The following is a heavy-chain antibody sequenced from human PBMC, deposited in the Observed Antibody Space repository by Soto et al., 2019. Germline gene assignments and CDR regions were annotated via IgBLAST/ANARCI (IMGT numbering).Heavy chain of an antibody. D-gene: IGHD6-19*01. Sequence: QVQLKESGTGLVKPSETLSLTCSVSGGSINNYYWSWIRQSAGKGLEWIGRISTSGLTNYNPLLKSRNTLSVDPSKNPFSPKPSAVAAADTAVYYCAGAVAGTGDFDRWGQGTLLTVSS. CDR1: GGSINNYY. J-gene: IGHJ4*02. V-gene: IGHV4-4*07. CDR3: AGAVAGTGDFDR. CDR2: ISTSGLT.